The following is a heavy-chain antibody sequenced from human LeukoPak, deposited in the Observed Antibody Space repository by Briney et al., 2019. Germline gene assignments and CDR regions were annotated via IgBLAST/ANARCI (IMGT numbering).Heavy chain of an antibody. V-gene: IGHV4-30-4*02. Sequence: SGTLSLTCAVSGGSISSGDYYWSWIRQPPGKGLEWIGYIYNSGSTYYNPSLKSRVTMSVDTSKNQFSLKLSSVTAADTAVYFCARGPWRVNAFDIWGQGTMVTVSS. CDR2: IYNSGST. CDR3: ARGPWRVNAFDI. CDR1: GGSISSGDYY. J-gene: IGHJ3*02. D-gene: IGHD2-21*01.